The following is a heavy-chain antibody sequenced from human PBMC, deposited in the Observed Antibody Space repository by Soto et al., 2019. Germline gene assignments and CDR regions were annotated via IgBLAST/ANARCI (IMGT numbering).Heavy chain of an antibody. V-gene: IGHV3-15*01. D-gene: IGHD2-21*02. CDR2: IKSKTDGGTT. CDR3: TTEVVVVTADNWFDP. Sequence: GGSLRLSCAASGFTFSNAWMSWVRQARGKGLEWVGRIKSKTDGGTTDYAAPVKGRFTISRDDSKNTLYLQMNSLKTEDTAVYYCTTEVVVVTADNWFDPWGQGTLVTVSS. J-gene: IGHJ5*02. CDR1: GFTFSNAW.